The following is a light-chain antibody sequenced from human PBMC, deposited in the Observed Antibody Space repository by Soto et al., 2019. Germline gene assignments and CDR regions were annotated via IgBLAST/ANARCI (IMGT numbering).Light chain of an antibody. CDR2: GVT. V-gene: IGLV2-14*01. J-gene: IGLJ1*01. CDR1: GSDIGAYNY. CDR3: SSFTTSYFYV. Sequence: QSALTQPASGSGSPGQSITISCTETGSDIGAYNYVSWYQQHPGKAPKLIIYGVTHRPSGVSTRFSASKSAYTASLTISGLQAEDEADYYCSSFTTSYFYVFGPGTKATVL.